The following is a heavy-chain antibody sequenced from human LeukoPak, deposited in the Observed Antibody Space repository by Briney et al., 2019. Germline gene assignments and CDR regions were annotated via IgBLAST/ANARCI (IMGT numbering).Heavy chain of an antibody. Sequence: SETLSLTCAVSGYSLGKNYYWGWIRQPPGKGREWIWRIYGTGSTSYNPSLMNRVTMSVDTSKNHFSLKLTSVTAADTAVYYCARYDSRGSASTRFDYWGQGILVTISS. V-gene: IGHV4-38-2*01. J-gene: IGHJ4*02. CDR2: IYGTGST. CDR3: ARYDSRGSASTRFDY. CDR1: GYSLGKNYY. D-gene: IGHD3-16*01.